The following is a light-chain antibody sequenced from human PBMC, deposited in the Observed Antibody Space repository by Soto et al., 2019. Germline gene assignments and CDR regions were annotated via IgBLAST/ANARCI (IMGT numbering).Light chain of an antibody. CDR3: HQYNHWLTWT. CDR1: QSVNRL. V-gene: IGKV3-11*01. Sequence: EIVLTHSPATLSLSPWERATLSCRASQSVNRLLAWYQQKPGQAPRLLIYDASNRATGIPARFNGSGSGTDFTLTISSLQSEDFAVYYCHQYNHWLTWTFGQGTKVDIK. CDR2: DAS. J-gene: IGKJ1*01.